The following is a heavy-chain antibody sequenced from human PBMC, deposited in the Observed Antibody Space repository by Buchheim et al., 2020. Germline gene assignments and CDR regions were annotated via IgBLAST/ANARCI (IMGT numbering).Heavy chain of an antibody. D-gene: IGHD3-22*01. CDR3: ARGLYYYDSSGYYYYYYYMDV. CDR2: IWYDGSNK. J-gene: IGHJ6*03. Sequence: QVQLVESGGGVVQPGRSLRLSCAASGFTFSSYGMHWVRQAPGKGLEWVAVIWYDGSNKYYADSVKGRFTISRDNSKNTLYLQMNSLRAEDTAVYYCARGLYYYDSSGYYYYYYYMDVWGKGTT. CDR1: GFTFSSYG. V-gene: IGHV3-33*01.